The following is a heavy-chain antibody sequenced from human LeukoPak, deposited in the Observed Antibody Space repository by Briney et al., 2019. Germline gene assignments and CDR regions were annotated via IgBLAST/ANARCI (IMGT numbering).Heavy chain of an antibody. Sequence: GASVKVSCKASGGTFSTYAFNWVRQAPGQGLEWMGRITPISGRPKYVQKFQDRVTITADKSTSTVYMELSSLRSEDTAVYYCARDALPLGEDGDATGGGMDVWGQGTTVTVSS. J-gene: IGHJ6*02. D-gene: IGHD4-17*01. V-gene: IGHV1-69*04. CDR3: ARDALPLGEDGDATGGGMDV. CDR1: GGTFSTYA. CDR2: ITPISGRP.